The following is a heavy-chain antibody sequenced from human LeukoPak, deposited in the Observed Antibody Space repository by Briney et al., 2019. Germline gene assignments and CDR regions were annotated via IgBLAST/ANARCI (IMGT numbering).Heavy chain of an antibody. CDR1: GGSFSGYY. CDR3: ASSYYYDSSGYPDDAFDI. V-gene: IGHV4-34*01. D-gene: IGHD3-22*01. Sequence: SETLSLTCAVYGGSFSGYYWSWIRQSPGKGLEWIGEINHSGSTNYNPSLKSRVTISVDTSKNQFSLKLSSVTAADTAVYYCASSYYYDSSGYPDDAFDIWGQGTMVTVSS. CDR2: INHSGST. J-gene: IGHJ3*02.